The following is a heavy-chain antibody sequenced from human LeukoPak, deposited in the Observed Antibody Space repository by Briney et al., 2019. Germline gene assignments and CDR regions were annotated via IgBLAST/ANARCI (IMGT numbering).Heavy chain of an antibody. V-gene: IGHV3-53*01. J-gene: IGHJ4*02. CDR3: ARGPRGPARLDY. D-gene: IGHD3-10*01. CDR2: IYTAGTT. CDR1: GFTVSSNF. Sequence: GGSLRLSCVGSGFTVSSNFMSWVRQAPGKGLEWVSVIYTAGTTYYADSVKGRFTISRDNSKNTLYLQMNSLRAEDTAVYYCARGPRGPARLDYWGQGTLVTVSS.